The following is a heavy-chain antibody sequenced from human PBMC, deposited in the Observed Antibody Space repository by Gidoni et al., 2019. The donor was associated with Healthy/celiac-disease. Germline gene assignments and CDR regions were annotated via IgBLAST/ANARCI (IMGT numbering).Heavy chain of an antibody. CDR2: ISGSGGST. J-gene: IGHJ6*02. CDR3: AIRPGDCSSTSCYGDYYYYGMDV. D-gene: IGHD2-2*01. CDR1: GFTFSSYA. Sequence: EVQLLESGGGLVQPGGSLRLSCAASGFTFSSYAMRWVRQAPGKGLGWVSAISGSGGSTYYADSVKGRFTISRDNSKNTLYLQMNSLRAEDTAVYYCAIRPGDCSSTSCYGDYYYYGMDVWGQGTTVTVSS. V-gene: IGHV3-23*01.